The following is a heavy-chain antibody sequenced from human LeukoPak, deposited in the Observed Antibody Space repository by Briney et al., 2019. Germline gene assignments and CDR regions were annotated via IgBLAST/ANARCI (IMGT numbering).Heavy chain of an antibody. CDR1: GFTFSNYA. Sequence: GRSLRLSCTASGFTFSNYAMHWVRQAPGKGLEWVAVISYDGTNKYYADSVKGRFTISRDNSKNTLYLQMNSLRAEDTAVYYCAKRSYDFDYWGQGTLVTVSS. V-gene: IGHV3-30-3*02. CDR2: ISYDGTNK. D-gene: IGHD1-26*01. CDR3: AKRSYDFDY. J-gene: IGHJ4*02.